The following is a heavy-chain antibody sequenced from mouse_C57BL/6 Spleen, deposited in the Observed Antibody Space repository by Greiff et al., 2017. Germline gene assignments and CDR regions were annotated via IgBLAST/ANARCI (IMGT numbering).Heavy chain of an antibody. D-gene: IGHD2-1*01. V-gene: IGHV1-69*01. CDR2: IDPSDSYT. Sequence: QVQLQQPGAELVMPGASVKLSCKASGYTFTSYWMHWVKQRPGQGLEWIGEIDPSDSYTNYNQKFKGKSTLTVDKSSSTAYMQLSSLTSEDSAVYYCATGNHGVGFAYWGQGTLVTVSA. CDR3: ATGNHGVGFAY. CDR1: GYTFTSYW. J-gene: IGHJ3*01.